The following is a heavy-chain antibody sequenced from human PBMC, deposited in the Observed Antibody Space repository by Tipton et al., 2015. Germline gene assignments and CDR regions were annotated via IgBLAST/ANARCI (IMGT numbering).Heavy chain of an antibody. V-gene: IGHV4-61*01. CDR2: IYHSGNT. D-gene: IGHD1-1*01. CDR1: GASLSGGTYY. J-gene: IGHJ4*02. CDR3: ARGPWKTFDY. Sequence: TLSLTCTVSGASLSGGTYYWSWIRQPPGKALEWIGYIYHSGNTYYNPSLESRVTISVDTSKNQFSLKLSSVTAADTAFYYCARGPWKTFDYWGQGTLVTVSS.